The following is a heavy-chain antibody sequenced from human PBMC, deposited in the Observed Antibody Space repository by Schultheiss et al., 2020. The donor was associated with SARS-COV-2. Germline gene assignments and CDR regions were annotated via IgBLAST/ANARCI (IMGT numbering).Heavy chain of an antibody. CDR2: LYTSGST. V-gene: IGHV4-61*08. J-gene: IGHJ6*03. D-gene: IGHD1-26*01. CDR3: ARGVRGGGSYLTHYYYYYMDV. Sequence: SETLSLTCTVSGGSISSGEYSWTWIRQPPGKGLEWIGHLYTSGSTNYNPSLKSRVTISVDRSKNQFSLKLSSVTAADTAVYYCARGVRGGGSYLTHYYYYYMDVWGKGTTVTVSS. CDR1: GGSISSGEYS.